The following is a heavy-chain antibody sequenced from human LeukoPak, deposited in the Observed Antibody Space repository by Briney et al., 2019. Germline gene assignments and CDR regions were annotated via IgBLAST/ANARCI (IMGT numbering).Heavy chain of an antibody. Sequence: SETLSLTCTVSGGSISSHYWSWIRQPPGKGLEWIGHIYYSGSTNYSPSLKSRVTIPVDTSKNQFSLKLSSVTAADTAVYYCARGAGWSDPWGQGTLVTVSS. CDR1: GGSISSHY. V-gene: IGHV4-59*11. CDR3: ARGAGWSDP. D-gene: IGHD6-13*01. J-gene: IGHJ5*02. CDR2: IYYSGST.